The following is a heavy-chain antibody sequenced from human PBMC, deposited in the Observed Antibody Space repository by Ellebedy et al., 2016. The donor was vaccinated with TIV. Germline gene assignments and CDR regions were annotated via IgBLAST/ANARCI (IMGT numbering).Heavy chain of an antibody. CDR1: GASISGDS. V-gene: IGHV4-59*12. CDR3: AMRGQNDPASFDP. CDR2: IAFSGVT. D-gene: IGHD2/OR15-2a*01. J-gene: IGHJ5*02. Sequence: MPGGSLRLSCTVSGASISGDSWTWIRQSPGRGLEWVGHIAFSGVTNYNPSLKGRVTISVDTSNKQLSLKLTSVTAADTAVYYCAMRGQNDPASFDPWGQGTLVTVSP.